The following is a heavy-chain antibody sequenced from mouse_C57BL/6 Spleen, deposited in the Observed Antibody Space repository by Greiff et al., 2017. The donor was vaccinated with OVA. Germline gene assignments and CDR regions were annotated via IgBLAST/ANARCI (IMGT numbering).Heavy chain of an antibody. Sequence: EVQLQQSGPGLVKPSQTVFLTCTVTGISITTGNYRWSWIRQFPGNKLEWIGYIYYSGTITYNPSLTSRTTITRDTPKNQFFLEMNSLTAEDTATYYCARDGDYYGSSYFDYWGQGTTLTVSS. D-gene: IGHD1-1*01. CDR3: ARDGDYYGSSYFDY. J-gene: IGHJ2*01. CDR1: GISITTGNYR. V-gene: IGHV3-5*01. CDR2: IYYSGTI.